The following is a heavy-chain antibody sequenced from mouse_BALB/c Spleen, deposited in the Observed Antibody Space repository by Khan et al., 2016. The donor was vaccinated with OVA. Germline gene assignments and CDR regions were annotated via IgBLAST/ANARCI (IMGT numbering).Heavy chain of an antibody. J-gene: IGHJ3*01. CDR3: TRHGYVAWFTY. Sequence: EVQLQQSGPELMKPGASVKISCKASGSSFTSYYIHWVMQSHGKSLEWIGYIDPFSGDTNYNQKFKGKATLTGDKSSSTAYIHLSNLTSEDSACYYGTRHGYVAWFTYWGQGTLVTGSA. CDR1: GSSFTSYY. V-gene: IGHV1S135*01. CDR2: IDPFSGDT. D-gene: IGHD2-2*01.